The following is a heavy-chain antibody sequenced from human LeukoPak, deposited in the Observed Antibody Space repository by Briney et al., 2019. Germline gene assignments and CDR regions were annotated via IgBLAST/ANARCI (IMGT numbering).Heavy chain of an antibody. CDR3: AKHTISILTGYTLFDY. V-gene: IGHV3-23*01. CDR1: GFTFSSYA. J-gene: IGHJ4*02. CDR2: ILGSGGST. Sequence: GSLRLSCAASGFTFSSYAMTWVRQAPGKGLEWVSAILGSGGSTYYADSVKGRFTISRDNSKNTLSLQMNSLSAEDTAVYYCAKHTISILTGYTLFDYWGQGTLVTVSS. D-gene: IGHD3-9*01.